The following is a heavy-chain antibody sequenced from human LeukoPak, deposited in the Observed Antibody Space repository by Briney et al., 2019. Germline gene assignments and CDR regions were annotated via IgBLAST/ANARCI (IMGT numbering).Heavy chain of an antibody. CDR2: IYYSGST. J-gene: IGHJ3*02. CDR1: GGSISSSSCY. CDR3: ARVVVAATVIAFDI. D-gene: IGHD2-15*01. Sequence: SETLSLTCTVSGGSISSSSCYWGWIRQPPGKGLEWIGSIYYSGSTYYNPSLKSRVTISVDTSKNQFSLKLSSVTAADTAVYYCARVVVAATVIAFDIWGQGTMVTVSS. V-gene: IGHV4-39*07.